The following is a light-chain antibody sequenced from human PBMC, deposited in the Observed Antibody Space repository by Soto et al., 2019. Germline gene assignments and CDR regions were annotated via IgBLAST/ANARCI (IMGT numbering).Light chain of an antibody. CDR3: QQRSNWPPT. CDR1: QSVSSY. J-gene: IGKJ1*01. Sequence: EIVLTQSPATLSLSPGERATLSCGPSQSVSSYLAWYQQKPGQAPRLLIYDASNRATGTPPRFSGSGSGTDFTLTISSLEPEDFAVYYCQQRSNWPPTFGQGTKVEI. CDR2: DAS. V-gene: IGKV3-11*01.